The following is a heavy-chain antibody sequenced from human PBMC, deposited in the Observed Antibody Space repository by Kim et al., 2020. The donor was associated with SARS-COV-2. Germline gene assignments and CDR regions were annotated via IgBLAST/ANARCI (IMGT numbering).Heavy chain of an antibody. D-gene: IGHD5-12*01. CDR2: IRSKAYGGTT. CDR1: GFTFGDYA. CDR3: TRAQNIGRWAYYYYYYMDV. J-gene: IGHJ6*03. Sequence: GGSLRLSCTASGFTFGDYAMSWVRQAPGKGLEWVGFIRSKAYGGTTEYAASVKGRFTISRDDSKSIAYLQMNSLKTEDTAVYYCTRAQNIGRWAYYYYYYMDVWGEGTTVTVSS. V-gene: IGHV3-49*04.